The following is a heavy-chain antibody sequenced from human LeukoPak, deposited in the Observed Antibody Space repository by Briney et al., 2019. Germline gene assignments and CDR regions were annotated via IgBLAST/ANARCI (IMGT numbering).Heavy chain of an antibody. J-gene: IGHJ4*02. Sequence: PGESLKISCKGSGYSFTSYWIGWVRQMPGKGLEWMGIIYPGDSDTRYSPSFQGQVSISADKSISTAYLQWSSLKASDTAMYYCARHAMKVVVVPAAIDYWGQGTLVTVSS. CDR3: ARHAMKVVVVPAAIDY. CDR2: IYPGDSDT. V-gene: IGHV5-51*01. D-gene: IGHD2-2*01. CDR1: GYSFTSYW.